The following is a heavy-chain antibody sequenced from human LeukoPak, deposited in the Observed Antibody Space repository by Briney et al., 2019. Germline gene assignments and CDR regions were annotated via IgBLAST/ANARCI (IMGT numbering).Heavy chain of an antibody. CDR3: ARDQGYYLTN. CDR1: GGSFSGYY. D-gene: IGHD3-22*01. V-gene: IGHV4-34*01. J-gene: IGHJ4*02. Sequence: SETLSLTCAVYGGSFSGYYWSWIRKRPGKGLEWIGEINHSGSTNYNPSLKSRVTISVDTSKNQFSLKLSSVPAADTAVYYCARDQGYYLTNWGQGTLVTVSS. CDR2: INHSGST.